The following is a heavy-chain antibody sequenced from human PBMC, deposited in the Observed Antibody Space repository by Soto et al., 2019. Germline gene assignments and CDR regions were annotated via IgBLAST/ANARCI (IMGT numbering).Heavy chain of an antibody. V-gene: IGHV4-59*01. D-gene: IGHD3-3*01. Sequence: SETLSLTCSVSGASIRSYYWSWVRQPPGKGLEWIGYIFYSGSTNYIPSLKSRVTMSVDTSKNQFSLKLSSVTAADTAVYYWARLMVDFWSAFAAWGERTQVTVSS. CDR2: IFYSGST. CDR1: GASIRSYY. J-gene: IGHJ5*02. CDR3: ARLMVDFWSAFAA.